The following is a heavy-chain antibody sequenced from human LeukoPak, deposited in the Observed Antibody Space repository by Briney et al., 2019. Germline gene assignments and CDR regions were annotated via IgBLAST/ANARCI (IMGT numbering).Heavy chain of an antibody. V-gene: IGHV3-7*04. CDR1: GFPFSSYW. CDR3: TRVGYIDEGIDY. D-gene: IGHD5-24*01. CDR2: IKQDGSKK. J-gene: IGHJ4*02. Sequence: GGSLRLSCVASGFPFSSYWMTWVRQAPGKGLEWVANIKQDGSKKPYVDSVKGRFTISRDNAKNSLYLQMNSLRAEDTAIYYCTRVGYIDEGIDYWGQGTLVTVSS.